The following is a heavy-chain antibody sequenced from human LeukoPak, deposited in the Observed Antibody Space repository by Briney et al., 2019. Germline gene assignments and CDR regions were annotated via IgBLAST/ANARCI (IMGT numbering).Heavy chain of an antibody. V-gene: IGHV1-18*01. CDR3: ATISGIAAAGRDY. D-gene: IGHD6-13*01. J-gene: IGHJ4*02. Sequence: ASVKVSCKASGYTFTSYGISWVRQAPGQGLEWLGWISTYNGNAHYAQKLQGRVTMTTDTSTTTAYMELRSLRSDDTAVYYCATISGIAAAGRDYWGQGTLVTVSS. CDR2: ISTYNGNA. CDR1: GYTFTSYG.